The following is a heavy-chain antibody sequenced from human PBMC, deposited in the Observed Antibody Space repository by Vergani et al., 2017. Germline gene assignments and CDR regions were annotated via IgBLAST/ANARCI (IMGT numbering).Heavy chain of an antibody. CDR1: GFTFSSYS. CDR2: ISSSSSTI. J-gene: IGHJ4*02. D-gene: IGHD3-3*01. V-gene: IGHV3-48*04. CDR3: AKSGIWSGYHHFDY. Sequence: EVQLVESGGGLVQPGGSLRLSCAASGFTFSSYSMNWVRQAPGKGLEWVSYISSSSSTIYYADSVKGRFTISRDNAKNSLYLQMNSLRADDTAVYYCAKSGIWSGYHHFDYWGQGTLVTVSS.